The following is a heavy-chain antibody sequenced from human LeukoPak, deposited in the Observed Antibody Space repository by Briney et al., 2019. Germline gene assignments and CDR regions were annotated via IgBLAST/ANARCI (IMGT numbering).Heavy chain of an antibody. CDR1: GLTFSNAW. V-gene: IGHV3-15*01. J-gene: IGHJ4*02. CDR2: IKSKTDGETT. D-gene: IGHD1-26*01. CDR3: TTAWVPESVAFDI. Sequence: GGSLRLSCAASGLTFSNAWMSWVRQTPGKGPEWVGHIKSKTDGETTSYATPVKGRFTISRDDSKNTLYLQLNSLRAEDTGLYYCTTAWVPESVAFDIWGQGTLVTVSS.